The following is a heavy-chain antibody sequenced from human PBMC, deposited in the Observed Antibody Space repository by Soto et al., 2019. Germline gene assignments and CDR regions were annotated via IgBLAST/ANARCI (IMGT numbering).Heavy chain of an antibody. CDR1: GFTFSSYG. Sequence: GSLRLSCAASGFTFSSYGMHWVRQAPGKGLEWVAVISYDGSNKYYADSVKGRFTISRDNSKNTLYLQMNSLRAEDTAVYYCAKDFGVVIFSYYFDYWGQGTLVTVSS. CDR3: AKDFGVVIFSYYFDY. V-gene: IGHV3-30*18. D-gene: IGHD3-3*01. CDR2: ISYDGSNK. J-gene: IGHJ4*02.